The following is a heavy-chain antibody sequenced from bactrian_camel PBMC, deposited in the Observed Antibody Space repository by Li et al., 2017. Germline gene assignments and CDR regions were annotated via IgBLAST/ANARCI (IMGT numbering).Heavy chain of an antibody. CDR2: IYTGDGVRT. Sequence: HVQLVESGGGLVQPGGSLRLSCAFKHSQYTYNSVYAAWFRQAPGREREAVAAIYTGDGVRTYYADSVKGRFTISRDNAKNTMYLQMNSLKSEDTALYYCATFPASGSFMLWGQGTQVTVS. J-gene: IGHJ4*01. V-gene: IGHV3S1*01. CDR3: ATFPASGSFML. D-gene: IGHD2*01. CDR1: QYTYNSVY.